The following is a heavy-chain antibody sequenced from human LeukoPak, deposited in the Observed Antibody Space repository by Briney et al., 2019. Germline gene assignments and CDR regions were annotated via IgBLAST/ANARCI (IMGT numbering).Heavy chain of an antibody. CDR3: ARYRLSDSPINWFDP. V-gene: IGHV1-18*01. CDR2: ISAYNGNA. J-gene: IGHJ5*02. D-gene: IGHD3-22*01. Sequence: ASVKVSCKASGYIFTTYGITWVRQAPGQGLEWMGWISAYNGNASYPEKLQGRVTMTTDTSTKTAYMELRSLRSDDTAVYYCARYRLSDSPINWFDPWGQGTLVTVSS. CDR1: GYIFTTYG.